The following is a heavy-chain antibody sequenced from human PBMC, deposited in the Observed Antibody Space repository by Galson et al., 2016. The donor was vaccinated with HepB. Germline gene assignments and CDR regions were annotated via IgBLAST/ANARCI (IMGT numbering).Heavy chain of an antibody. Sequence: CAISGDSVSSNSAGWNWIRQSPSRGLEWLGRTFYRSNWQNHYAESVKSRITINPDTSKNQFSLNLSSVTAADTAVYYCARAKINYGYYYMDVWGKGTTVTVPS. D-gene: IGHD4-17*01. J-gene: IGHJ6*03. CDR1: GDSVSSNSAG. V-gene: IGHV6-1*01. CDR2: TFYRSNWQN. CDR3: ARAKINYGYYYMDV.